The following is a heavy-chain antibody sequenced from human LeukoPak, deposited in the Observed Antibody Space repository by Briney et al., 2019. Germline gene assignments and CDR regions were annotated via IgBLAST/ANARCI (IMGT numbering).Heavy chain of an antibody. CDR1: GYTFTSYG. J-gene: IGHJ4*02. V-gene: IGHV1-69*04. CDR3: ARTILTGYSDY. Sequence: GASVKVSCKASGYTFTSYGISWVRQAPGQGLEWMGRIIPILGIANYAQKFQGRVTITADKSTSTAYMELSSLRSEDTAVYYCARTILTGYSDYWGQGTLVTVSS. D-gene: IGHD3-9*01. CDR2: IIPILGIA.